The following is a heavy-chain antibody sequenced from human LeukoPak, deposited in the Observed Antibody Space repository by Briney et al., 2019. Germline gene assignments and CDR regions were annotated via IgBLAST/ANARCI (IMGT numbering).Heavy chain of an antibody. CDR1: GFTFSSYA. V-gene: IGHV3-30*04. Sequence: GRSLRLSCAASGFTFSSYAMHWVRQAPGKGLEWVAVISYDGSNKYYADSVKGRFTISRDNSKNTLYLQMNSLRAEDTAVYYCATEPHYYDSSGAIMDYWGQGTLVTVSS. CDR3: ATEPHYYDSSGAIMDY. J-gene: IGHJ4*02. D-gene: IGHD3-22*01. CDR2: ISYDGSNK.